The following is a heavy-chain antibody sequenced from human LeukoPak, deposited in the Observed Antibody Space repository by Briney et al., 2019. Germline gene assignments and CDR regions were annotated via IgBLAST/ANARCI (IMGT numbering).Heavy chain of an antibody. J-gene: IGHJ4*02. CDR1: GYTFTSYY. Sequence: ASVKVSCKASGYTFTSYYMHWVRQAPGQGLEWMGIINPSGGSTSYAQKFQGRVTMTRDTSKSTVYMELSSLRSEDTAVYYCARRYYYDSRGYTYYFDYWGQETLVTVSS. CDR3: ARRYYYDSRGYTYYFDY. CDR2: INPSGGST. D-gene: IGHD3-22*01. V-gene: IGHV1-46*01.